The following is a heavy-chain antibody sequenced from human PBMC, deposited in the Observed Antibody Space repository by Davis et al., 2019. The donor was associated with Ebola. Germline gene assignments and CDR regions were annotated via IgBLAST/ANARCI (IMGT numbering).Heavy chain of an antibody. D-gene: IGHD6-13*01. CDR2: INPSGGTT. V-gene: IGHV1-46*01. CDR3: ASPGIAAGAPSY. Sequence: ASVQVTCKASGYTFITYHMYSVRQPPAPGPERTGIINPSGGTTSYAQKFQGRVTMTRDTSTSTVYMEIISLRSEDTAVYYCASPGIAAGAPSYWGQGTLVTVSS. CDR1: GYTFITYH. J-gene: IGHJ4*02.